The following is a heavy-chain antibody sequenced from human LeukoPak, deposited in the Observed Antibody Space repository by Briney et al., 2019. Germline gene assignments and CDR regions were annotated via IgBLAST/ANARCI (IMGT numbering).Heavy chain of an antibody. J-gene: IGHJ4*02. CDR3: ARDADVIDY. CDR2: IFYSGTT. V-gene: IGHV4-39*02. Sequence: KPSETLSLTCTVSGASISSSGDYWGWIRQLPGKGLEWIGSIFYSGTTYYNPSLRSRVTISVDTSNNHFSLRLRSVTAADTAVYYCARDADVIDYWGQGTLVTVSS. CDR1: GASISSSGDY.